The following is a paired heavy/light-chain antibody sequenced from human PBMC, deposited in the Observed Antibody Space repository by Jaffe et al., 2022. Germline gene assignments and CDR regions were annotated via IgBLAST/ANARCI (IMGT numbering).Heavy chain of an antibody. CDR1: GFTFSTSA. CDR3: AAVGVACSGGTCYRERYFDY. CDR2: IVVGSGTT. Sequence: QMQLVQSGPEVKKPGTSVKVSCKASGFTFSTSAVHWVRQARGQRLEWLGWIVVGSGTTTNAENLQQRVTITRDMSTSTAYMELSSLRFEDTAVYYCAAVGVACSGGTCYRERYFDYWGQGTLVSVSS. D-gene: IGHD2-15*01. J-gene: IGHJ4*02. V-gene: IGHV1-58*01.
Light chain of an antibody. J-gene: IGLJ3*02. CDR1: ALPKQY. CDR2: KEN. Sequence: SSELTQPPSVSVSPGQTARITCSGEALPKQYGYWYQQKAGQAPVMVIYKENERPSGIPERFSGFRSGTTITLTISGVQAEDEADYYCQSPDISGTYWVFGGGTKLTVL. CDR3: QSPDISGTYWV. V-gene: IGLV3-25*03.